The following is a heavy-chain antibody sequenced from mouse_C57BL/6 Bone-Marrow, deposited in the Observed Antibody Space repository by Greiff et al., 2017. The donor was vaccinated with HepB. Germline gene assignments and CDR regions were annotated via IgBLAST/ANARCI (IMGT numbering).Heavy chain of an antibody. CDR2: IRNKANNHAT. D-gene: IGHD1-1*01. CDR1: GFTFSDAW. J-gene: IGHJ2*01. V-gene: IGHV6-6*01. CDR3: SLSLDGSSSGYFDY. Sequence: EVKLMESGGGLVQPGGSMKLSCAVSGFTFSDAWMDWVRQSLEKGLEWVAEIRNKANNHATYYAESVKGRFTISRDDSKSSVYLQMNSLRAEDTGIYYCSLSLDGSSSGYFDYWGHGTTLTVSS.